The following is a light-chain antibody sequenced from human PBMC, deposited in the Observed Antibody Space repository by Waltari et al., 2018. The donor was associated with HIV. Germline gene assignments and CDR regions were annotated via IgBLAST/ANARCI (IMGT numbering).Light chain of an antibody. CDR3: NCRGNSGNKVL. V-gene: IGLV3-19*01. J-gene: IGLJ2*01. CDR2: GRD. CDR1: SLRTNY. Sequence: SSELTQDPAVSVALGQKVMITCQGDSLRTNYASWYQQKPGQAPVLVFYGRDGRPSGIPDRFSGSSSGNTASLTITGAQAEDEADYYCNCRGNSGNKVLFGGGTRLTVL.